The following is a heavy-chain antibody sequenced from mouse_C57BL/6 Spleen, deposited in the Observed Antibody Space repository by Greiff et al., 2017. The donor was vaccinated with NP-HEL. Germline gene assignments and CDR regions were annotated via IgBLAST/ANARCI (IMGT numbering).Heavy chain of an antibody. J-gene: IGHJ2*01. Sequence: EVMLVESGEGLVKPGGSLKLSCAASGFTFSSYAMSWVRQTPEKRLEWVAYISSGGDYIYYADTVKGRFTISRDNARNTLYLQMSSLKSEDTARYYCTVITTDGLFDYWGQGTTLTVSS. CDR3: TVITTDGLFDY. D-gene: IGHD2-4*01. CDR1: GFTFSSYA. CDR2: ISSGGDYI. V-gene: IGHV5-9-1*02.